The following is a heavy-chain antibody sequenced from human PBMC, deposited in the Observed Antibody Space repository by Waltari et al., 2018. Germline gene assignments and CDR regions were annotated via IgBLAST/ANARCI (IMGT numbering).Heavy chain of an antibody. CDR3: AKDLVYNTPGIDV. J-gene: IGHJ6*02. V-gene: IGHV3-9*01. CDR2: IGWNVDNI. D-gene: IGHD1-20*01. CDR1: GFRFDDYA. Sequence: ELLVVESGGHSVRPGESLRLSCTAAGFRFDDYAINWVRQAPGKGLGWVSGIGWNVDNIDYADSVKCRFTISRDKAKNSVFLQMNGLKVEDTARYFCAKDLVYNTPGIDVWGRGTTVIVSS.